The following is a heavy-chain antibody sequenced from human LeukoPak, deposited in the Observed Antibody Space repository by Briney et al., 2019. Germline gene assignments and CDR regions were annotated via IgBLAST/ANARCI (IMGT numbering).Heavy chain of an antibody. CDR2: IYYSGST. Sequence: PSETLSLTCTVSGGSISSYYWSWIRQPPGKGLEWIGYIYYSGSTNYNPSLKSRVTISVDTSKNQFSLKLSSVTAADTAVYYCARAPMPNYHYYYMDVWGKGTTVTVSS. CDR3: ARAPMPNYHYYYMDV. J-gene: IGHJ6*03. V-gene: IGHV4-59*01. CDR1: GGSISSYY. D-gene: IGHD2-2*01.